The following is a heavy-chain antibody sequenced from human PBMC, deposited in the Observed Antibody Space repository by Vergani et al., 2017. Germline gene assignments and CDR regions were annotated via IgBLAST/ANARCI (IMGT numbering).Heavy chain of an antibody. CDR1: GYTFTSYD. CDR3: ARGQYFDWVNWFDP. D-gene: IGHD3-9*01. J-gene: IGHJ5*02. Sequence: QVQLVQSGAEVKKPGASVKVSCKASGYTFTSYDINWVRQAPGQGLEWMGWMNPNSGNTGYAQKFQGRVTITRNTSISTAYMELSSLRSEDTAVYYCARGQYFDWVNWFDPWGQGTLVTVSS. CDR2: MNPNSGNT. V-gene: IGHV1-8*03.